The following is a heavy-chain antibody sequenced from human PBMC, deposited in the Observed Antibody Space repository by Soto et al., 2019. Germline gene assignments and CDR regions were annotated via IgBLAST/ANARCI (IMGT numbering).Heavy chain of an antibody. D-gene: IGHD5-12*01. Sequence: QVQLVQSGAEARKPGASVKVSCKASGYTFIDYYIHWVRLAPGQGLDWMGWINPKSGLTSHAQNFRGRVTMTRDPSSSTVYMELNRLTSDDRAIYFCARRDRSGSFDYWGQGPQVTVTS. J-gene: IGHJ4*02. V-gene: IGHV1-2*02. CDR3: ARRDRSGSFDY. CDR2: INPKSGLT. CDR1: GYTFIDYY.